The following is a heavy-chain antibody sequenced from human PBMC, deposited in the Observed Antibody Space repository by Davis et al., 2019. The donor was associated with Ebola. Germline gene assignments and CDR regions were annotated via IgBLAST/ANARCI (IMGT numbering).Heavy chain of an antibody. CDR1: GFTFSGSA. V-gene: IGHV3-73*01. CDR3: HAGFDY. Sequence: GESLKISCAASGFTFSGSAMHWVGQASGKGLEWVGRIRSKANSYATAYAASVKGRFTISRDDSKTTAYLQMNSLKTEDTAVYYCHAGFDYWGQGTLVTVSS. D-gene: IGHD1-14*01. J-gene: IGHJ4*02. CDR2: IRSKANSYAT.